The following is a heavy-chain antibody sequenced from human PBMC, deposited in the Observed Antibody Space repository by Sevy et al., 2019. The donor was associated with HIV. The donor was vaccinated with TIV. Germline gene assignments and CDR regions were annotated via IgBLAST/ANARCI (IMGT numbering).Heavy chain of an antibody. J-gene: IGHJ6*02. Sequence: GGSLRLSCAASGFTFSSYWMSWVRQAPGKGLEWVANIKQDGSEKYYVDSVKGRFTISRDNAKNSLYLQMNSLRAEDTDVYYYARARARRLRYFDGTPKDYGMDVWGQGTTVTVSS. CDR2: IKQDGSEK. CDR3: ARARARRLRYFDGTPKDYGMDV. V-gene: IGHV3-7*01. D-gene: IGHD3-9*01. CDR1: GFTFSSYW.